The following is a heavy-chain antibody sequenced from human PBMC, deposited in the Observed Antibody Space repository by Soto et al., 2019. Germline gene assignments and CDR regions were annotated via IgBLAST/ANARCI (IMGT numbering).Heavy chain of an antibody. CDR1: GGSISGYY. CDR2: IYSSSGNT. CDR3: ARDYYDSSESMDV. D-gene: IGHD3-22*01. Sequence: ASETLSLTCTVSGGSISGYYWAWIRQPPGKRLEWIGYIYSSSGNTDYNPSLNRRATISIDMSKNQVSLRLRAVTAADTAMYYCARDYYDSSESMDVWGQGTTVNVSS. V-gene: IGHV4-59*01. J-gene: IGHJ6*02.